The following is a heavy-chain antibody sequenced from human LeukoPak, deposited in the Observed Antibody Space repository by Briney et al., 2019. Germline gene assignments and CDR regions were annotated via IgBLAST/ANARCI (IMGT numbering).Heavy chain of an antibody. Sequence: GGSLRLSCAASGFTFSSYGMHWVRQAPGKGLEWVAVIWYDGSNKYYADSVKGRFTISRDNPKNTLYLQMNSLRAEDTAVYYCARELSQIVWGGLDYGGQGTLVSVSS. CDR3: ARELSQIVWGGLDY. CDR1: GFTFSSYG. CDR2: IWYDGSNK. J-gene: IGHJ4*02. D-gene: IGHD2-21*01. V-gene: IGHV3-33*01.